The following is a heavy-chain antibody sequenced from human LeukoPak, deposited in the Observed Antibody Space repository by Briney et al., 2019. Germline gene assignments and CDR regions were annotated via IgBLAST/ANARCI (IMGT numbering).Heavy chain of an antibody. CDR3: AAGSSGYTDAFDI. J-gene: IGHJ3*02. CDR1: GGSISSYS. CDR2: IYYSGNT. D-gene: IGHD3-22*01. Sequence: SETLSLTCTVSGGSISSYSWSWIRQPPGKGLEWIGYIYYSGNTNYNPSLKSRVTISIDTSKNQFLLKLSSVTAADTAVYYCAAGSSGYTDAFDIWGQGTMVTVSS. V-gene: IGHV4-59*01.